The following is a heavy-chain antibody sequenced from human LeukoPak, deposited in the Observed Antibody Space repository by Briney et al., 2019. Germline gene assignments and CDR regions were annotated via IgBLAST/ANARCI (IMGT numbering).Heavy chain of an antibody. J-gene: IGHJ4*02. D-gene: IGHD2-21*02. Sequence: ASVKVSCKASGYTFTGYGPSWVRQAPGQGLEWMGWISAYNGNTNYAQNLQGRVTMTSDTSTSTAYMELRSLRSDDTAVYYCARGVPQIVVVTATNYFDYWGRGTLVTVSS. CDR1: GYTFTGYG. CDR3: ARGVPQIVVVTATNYFDY. V-gene: IGHV1-18*01. CDR2: ISAYNGNT.